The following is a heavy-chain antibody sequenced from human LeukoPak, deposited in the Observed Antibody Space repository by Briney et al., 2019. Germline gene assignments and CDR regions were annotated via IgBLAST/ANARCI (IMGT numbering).Heavy chain of an antibody. J-gene: IGHJ4*02. Sequence: ASVKSCKASGYNFGNYGINWVRQAPGQGLEWMGWISAFSGHTKFSENFQDRITFKTETSTSTAYMELRSLTSDDTGVYYCARLGTSSYGHFDSWGQGTRLTVSS. V-gene: IGHV1-18*01. CDR3: ARLGTSSYGHFDS. D-gene: IGHD3-10*01. CDR1: GYNFGNYG. CDR2: ISAFSGHT.